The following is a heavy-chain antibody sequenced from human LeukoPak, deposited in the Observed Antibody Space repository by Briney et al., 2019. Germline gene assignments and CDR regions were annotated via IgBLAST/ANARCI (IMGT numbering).Heavy chain of an antibody. D-gene: IGHD6-6*01. Sequence: HPGGSLRLSCAASGFTVSSNYMSWVRQAPGKGLEWVSVIYSGGSTYYADSVKGRFTISRDNSKNTLYLRMNSLRAEDTAVYYCARLEYSSTGNYWGQGTLVTVSS. CDR3: ARLEYSSTGNY. CDR2: IYSGGST. V-gene: IGHV3-66*02. J-gene: IGHJ4*02. CDR1: GFTVSSNY.